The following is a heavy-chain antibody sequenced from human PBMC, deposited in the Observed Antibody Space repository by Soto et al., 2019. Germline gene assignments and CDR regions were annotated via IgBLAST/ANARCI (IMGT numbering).Heavy chain of an antibody. J-gene: IGHJ3*02. V-gene: IGHV5-51*01. D-gene: IGHD1-26*01. CDR1: GYSFTNYW. CDR3: ARLILGATDAFDI. Sequence: GESLKISCKGSGYSFTNYWIGWVRQMPGKGLEWMGIIYPGDSDTRYSPSVQGQVTISADKSINTAYLQWSSLKASDTAIYHCARLILGATDAFDIWGQGTMVTVSS. CDR2: IYPGDSDT.